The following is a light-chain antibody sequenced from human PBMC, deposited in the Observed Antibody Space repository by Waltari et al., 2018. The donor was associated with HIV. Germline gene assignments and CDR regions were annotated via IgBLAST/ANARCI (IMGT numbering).Light chain of an antibody. CDR2: GNN. J-gene: IGLJ3*02. CDR3: AAWDDSLSGVL. Sequence: QSVLTQPPSASGAPGQRVTMSCSGSSSNIGGNYVYWYQHLPGSAPKLLISGNNNRPSGAPDRFLGSKSGTSASLAISGLRSEDEADYYCAAWDDSLSGVLFGGGTKLTVL. V-gene: IGLV1-47*01. CDR1: SSNIGGNY.